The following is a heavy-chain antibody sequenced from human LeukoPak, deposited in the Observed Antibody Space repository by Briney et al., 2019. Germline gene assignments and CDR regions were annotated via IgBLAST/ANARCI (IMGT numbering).Heavy chain of an antibody. D-gene: IGHD3-16*02. CDR2: ISGSGGST. CDR3: AKKGDYVWGSYRFDY. V-gene: IGHV3-23*01. Sequence: GGSLRLSCAASGFTFSSYWMSWVRQAPGKGLEWVSAISGSGGSTYYADSVKGRFTISRDNSKNTLYLQMNSLRAEDTAVYYCAKKGDYVWGSYRFDYWGQGTLVTVSS. J-gene: IGHJ4*02. CDR1: GFTFSSYW.